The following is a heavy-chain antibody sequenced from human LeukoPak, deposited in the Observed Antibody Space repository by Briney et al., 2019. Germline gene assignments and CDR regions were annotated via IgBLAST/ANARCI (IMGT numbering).Heavy chain of an antibody. Sequence: PGGSLRLSCAASGFTFSTYGMHWVRQAPGKGLEWVAVISYDGSNKFYADSVKGRFTISRDNSKNTLYLQVNSLRAEETAVFYCAKGLRGDYYHYYGMDVWGQGTTVTVSS. D-gene: IGHD1-26*01. V-gene: IGHV3-30*18. CDR3: AKGLRGDYYHYYGMDV. CDR2: ISYDGSNK. CDR1: GFTFSTYG. J-gene: IGHJ6*02.